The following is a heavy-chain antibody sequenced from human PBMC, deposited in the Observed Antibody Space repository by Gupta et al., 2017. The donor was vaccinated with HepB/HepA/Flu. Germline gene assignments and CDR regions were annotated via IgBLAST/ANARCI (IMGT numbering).Heavy chain of an antibody. Sequence: QVQLVESGGGVVQPGGSLRVTCAASGFTFSTYAMTWVRQAPGKGLEWVAVISNDGTNRHFADSVKGRFNISRDNSKNTLYLQMNNLRAEDTAMYYCAKDPADHCTSTTCNDYWGQGTLVTVSS. CDR1: GFTFSTYA. CDR3: AKDPADHCTSTTCNDY. V-gene: IGHV3-30*18. J-gene: IGHJ4*02. CDR2: ISNDGTNR. D-gene: IGHD2-2*01.